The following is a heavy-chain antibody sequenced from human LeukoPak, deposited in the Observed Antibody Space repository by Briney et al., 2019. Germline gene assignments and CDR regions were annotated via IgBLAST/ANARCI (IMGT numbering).Heavy chain of an antibody. Sequence: GASVKVSCKASGYTFTSYDINWVRQATGQGLEWMGWMNPNSGNTGYAQKFQGRVTMTRNTSISTAYIELSSLRSEDTAVYYCATASSIVVVVAATDGMDVWGQGTTVTVSS. CDR2: MNPNSGNT. J-gene: IGHJ6*02. D-gene: IGHD2-15*01. V-gene: IGHV1-8*01. CDR1: GYTFTSYD. CDR3: ATASSIVVVVAATDGMDV.